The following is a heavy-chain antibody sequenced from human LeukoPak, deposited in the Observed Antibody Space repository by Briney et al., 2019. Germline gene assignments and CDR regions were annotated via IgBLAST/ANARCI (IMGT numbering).Heavy chain of an antibody. D-gene: IGHD3-3*01. J-gene: IGHJ3*02. CDR3: ARDRGGFLEWLLNPKDAFDI. V-gene: IGHV3-21*01. Sequence: GGSLRLSRAASGFTFSSYSMNWVRQAPGKGLEWVSSISSSSSYIYYADSVKGRFTISRDNAKNSLYLQMNSLRAEDTAVYYCARDRGGFLEWLLNPKDAFDIWGQGTMVTVSS. CDR2: ISSSSSYI. CDR1: GFTFSSYS.